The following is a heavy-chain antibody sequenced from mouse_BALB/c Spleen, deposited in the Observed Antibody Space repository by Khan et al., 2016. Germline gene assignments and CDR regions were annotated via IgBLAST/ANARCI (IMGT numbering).Heavy chain of an antibody. CDR3: ARPDYGSSRGFAY. V-gene: IGHV9-3-1*01. Sequence: QIQLVQSGPELKKPGETVKISCKASGYTFTNYGMNWVKQAPGNGLKWMGWINTYTGEPTYAEVFKGRFAFSLETSASTAYLQINNLKNEDTATYFCARPDYGSSRGFAYWGQGTLVTVSA. CDR1: GYTFTNYG. J-gene: IGHJ3*01. CDR2: INTYTGEP. D-gene: IGHD1-1*01.